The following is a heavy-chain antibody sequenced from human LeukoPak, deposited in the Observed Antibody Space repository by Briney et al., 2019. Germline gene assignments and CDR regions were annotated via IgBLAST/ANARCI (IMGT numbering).Heavy chain of an antibody. CDR3: ARSPRRYYYDSSGYSFDY. J-gene: IGHJ4*02. V-gene: IGHV1-2*02. CDR2: INPNSGGT. D-gene: IGHD3-22*01. Sequence: ASVKVSCKASGYTFTGYYMHWVRPAPGQGLEWMGWINPNSGGTNYAQKFQGRVTMTRDTSISTAYMELSRLRSDDMAVYYCARSPRRYYYDSSGYSFDYWGQGTLVTVSS. CDR1: GYTFTGYY.